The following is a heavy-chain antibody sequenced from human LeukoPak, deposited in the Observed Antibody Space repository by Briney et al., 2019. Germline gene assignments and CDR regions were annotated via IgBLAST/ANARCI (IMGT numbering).Heavy chain of an antibody. CDR1: GYTFTSYA. CDR3: ARDLGYCTGGTCYPNWIDP. V-gene: IGHV1-3*01. Sequence: ASVKVSCKASGYTFTSYAMHWVRQAPGQKLEWMGWINAGNDNTKYSQKFQGRVTITRDTSASTAYMELSSLRSEDTAVYYCARDLGYCTGGTCYPNWIDPWDQGTLVTVSS. J-gene: IGHJ5*02. CDR2: INAGNDNT. D-gene: IGHD2-15*01.